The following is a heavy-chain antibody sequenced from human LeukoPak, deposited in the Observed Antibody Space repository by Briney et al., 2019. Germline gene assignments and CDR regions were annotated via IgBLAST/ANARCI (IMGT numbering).Heavy chain of an antibody. CDR2: MHPNSGGT. CDR1: GYTFTDYY. Sequence: GASVKVSCKASGYTFTDYYMHWLRQAPGQGLEWMGWMHPNSGGTNYAQKFQGRVTMTRDTSISTACMDLSSLRSDDTAVYYCARRIISDYWGQGSLVTVSS. V-gene: IGHV1-2*02. CDR3: ARRIISDY. D-gene: IGHD3-10*01. J-gene: IGHJ4*02.